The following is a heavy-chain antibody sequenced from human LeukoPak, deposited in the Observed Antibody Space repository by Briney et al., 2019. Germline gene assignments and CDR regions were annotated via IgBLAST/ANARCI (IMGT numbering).Heavy chain of an antibody. V-gene: IGHV3-33*01. D-gene: IGHD3-3*01. CDR1: GFTFSSYG. Sequence: GGSLRLSCAASGFTFSSYGMHWVRQAPGKGLEWVAVIWYDGSSKYYADSVKGRFTISRDNSKNTLYLQMNSLRAEDTAVYYCARDPLRRSLAPYYYGMDVWGQGTTVTVSS. J-gene: IGHJ6*02. CDR2: IWYDGSSK. CDR3: ARDPLRRSLAPYYYGMDV.